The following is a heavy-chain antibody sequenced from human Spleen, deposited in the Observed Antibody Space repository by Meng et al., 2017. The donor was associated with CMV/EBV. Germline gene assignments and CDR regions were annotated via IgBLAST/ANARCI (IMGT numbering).Heavy chain of an antibody. J-gene: IGHJ1*01. V-gene: IGHV3-30-3*01. Sequence: SGFTFSSYAVHWGRPAPGKGLEWVASISYDGGNKNYPDSVKGRFTISRDNSKNTLYLQMNSLRIEDTAMYYCARDLRPRIAGEKYFQHWGQGTLVTVSS. CDR3: ARDLRPRIAGEKYFQH. CDR1: GFTFSSYA. D-gene: IGHD6-13*01. CDR2: ISYDGGNK.